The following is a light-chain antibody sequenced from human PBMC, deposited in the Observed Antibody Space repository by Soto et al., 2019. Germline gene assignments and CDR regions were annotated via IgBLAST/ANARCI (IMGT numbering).Light chain of an antibody. CDR3: CSYAGSSNYSYV. J-gene: IGLJ1*01. Sequence: TNSDVGSYNLVSWYQQHPGKAPKVIIYEVSERPSGVSDRFSGSKSGNTASLMISGLQSEYEAENDCCSYAGSSNYSYVFGSVSKFTVL. V-gene: IGLV2-23*02. CDR2: EVS. CDR1: NSDVGSYNL.